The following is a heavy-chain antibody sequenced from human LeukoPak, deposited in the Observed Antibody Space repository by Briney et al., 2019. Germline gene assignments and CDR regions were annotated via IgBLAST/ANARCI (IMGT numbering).Heavy chain of an antibody. D-gene: IGHD1-26*01. Sequence: RTGGSLRLSCAASGFTFDDYGMSWVRQAPGKGLEWVSGINWNGGSTGYADSVKGRFTISRDNAKNSLYLQMNSLRAEDTALYYCARVVSGSYYFDYWGQGTLVTVSS. CDR2: INWNGGST. J-gene: IGHJ4*02. CDR1: GFTFDDYG. V-gene: IGHV3-20*04. CDR3: ARVVSGSYYFDY.